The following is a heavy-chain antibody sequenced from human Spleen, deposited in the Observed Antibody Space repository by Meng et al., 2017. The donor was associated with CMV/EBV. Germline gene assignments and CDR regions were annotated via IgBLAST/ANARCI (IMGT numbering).Heavy chain of an antibody. D-gene: IGHD3-22*01. CDR3: AGDFYDSSGYGNFDY. CDR1: GFTFSSYA. Sequence: GESLKISCAASGFTFSSYAMHWVRQAPGKGLEWVSYISSSGSTIYYADSVKGRFTISRDNAKNSLYLQMNSLRAEDTAVYYCAGDFYDSSGYGNFDYWGQGTLVTVSS. J-gene: IGHJ4*02. V-gene: IGHV3-48*03. CDR2: ISSSGSTI.